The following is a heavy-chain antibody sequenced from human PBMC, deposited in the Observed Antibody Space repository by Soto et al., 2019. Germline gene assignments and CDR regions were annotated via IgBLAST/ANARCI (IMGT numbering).Heavy chain of an antibody. V-gene: IGHV3-9*01. CDR3: VVAAPFDY. CDR2: ISWNSGSI. J-gene: IGHJ4*02. CDR1: GFTFDDYA. D-gene: IGHD2-15*01. Sequence: PGGSLRLSCAASGFTFDDYAMHWVRQAPGKCLEWVSGISWNSGSIGYADSVKGRFTISRDNAKNSLYLQMNSLRAEDTAVYCCVVAAPFDYWGQGTLVTVSS.